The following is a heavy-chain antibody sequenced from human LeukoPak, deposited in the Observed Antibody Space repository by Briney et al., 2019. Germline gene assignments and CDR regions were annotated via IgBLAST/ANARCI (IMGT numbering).Heavy chain of an antibody. Sequence: ASVKVSCKASGYTFTSYYMHWVRQAPGQGLEWMGWINPNSGGTNYAQKFQGRVTMTRDTSISTAYMELSRLRSDDTAVYYCARDRSSGWPNNWFDPWGQGTLVTVSS. V-gene: IGHV1-2*02. CDR3: ARDRSSGWPNNWFDP. J-gene: IGHJ5*02. D-gene: IGHD6-19*01. CDR1: GYTFTSYY. CDR2: INPNSGGT.